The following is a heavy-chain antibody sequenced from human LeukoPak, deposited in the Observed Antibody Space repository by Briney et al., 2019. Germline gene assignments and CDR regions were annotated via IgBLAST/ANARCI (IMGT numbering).Heavy chain of an antibody. J-gene: IGHJ4*02. V-gene: IGHV3-9*01. D-gene: IGHD2-15*01. CDR1: GFTFDDYA. CDR2: ISWNSGSI. Sequence: GGSLRLSCAASGFTFDDYAMHWVRQAPGKGLEWVSGISWNSGSIGYADSVKGRFTISRDNAKNSLYLQMNSLRAEDTALYYCAKDSGGDYFDYWGQRTLVTVSS. CDR3: AKDSGGDYFDY.